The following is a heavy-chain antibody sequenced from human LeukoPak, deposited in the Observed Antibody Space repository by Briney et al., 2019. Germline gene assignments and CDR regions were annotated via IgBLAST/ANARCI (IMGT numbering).Heavy chain of an antibody. Sequence: SETLSLTCTVSGYSISSGYYWGWIRQPPGKGLEWIGEINHSGSTNYNPSLKSRVTISVDTSKNQFSLKLSSVTAADTAVYYCARRIAAAGPTGVWFDPWGQGTLVTVSS. CDR2: INHSGST. V-gene: IGHV4-38-2*02. J-gene: IGHJ5*02. CDR3: ARRIAAAGPTGVWFDP. CDR1: GYSISSGYY. D-gene: IGHD6-13*01.